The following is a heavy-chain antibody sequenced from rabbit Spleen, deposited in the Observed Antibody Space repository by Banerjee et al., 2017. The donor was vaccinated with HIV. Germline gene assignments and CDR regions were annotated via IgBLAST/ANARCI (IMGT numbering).Heavy chain of an antibody. J-gene: IGHJ4*01. V-gene: IGHV1S40*01. CDR1: GFSFSGYN. CDR3: ARDGGGAWGL. CDR2: IDAGSSGTT. D-gene: IGHD1-1*01. Sequence: QSLEESGGGLVQPEGSLALTCKASGFSFSGYNIQWVRQAPGKGLEWIARIDAGSSGTTYYASWAKGRFTISKTSSTTVTLQMTSLTAADTATYFCARDGGGAWGLWGPGTLVTVS.